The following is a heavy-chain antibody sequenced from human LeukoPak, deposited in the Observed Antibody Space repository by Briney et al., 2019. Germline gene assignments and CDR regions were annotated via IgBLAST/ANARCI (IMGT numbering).Heavy chain of an antibody. J-gene: IGHJ3*02. V-gene: IGHV1-2*02. CDR3: ARDLGRMVRGVPHFDAFDI. CDR2: INPNSGGT. Sequence: GASVKVSCKASGYTFTGYYMHWVRQAPGQGLEWMGWINPNSGGTNYAQKFQGRVTMTRDTSISTAYMELSRLRSDDTAVYYCARDLGRMVRGVPHFDAFDIWGQGTMVTVSS. D-gene: IGHD3-10*01. CDR1: GYTFTGYY.